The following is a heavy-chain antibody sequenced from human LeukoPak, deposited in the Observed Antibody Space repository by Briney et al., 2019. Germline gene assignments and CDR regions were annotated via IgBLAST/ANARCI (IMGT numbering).Heavy chain of an antibody. J-gene: IGHJ4*02. CDR3: AKGHTYGMI. CDR2: ISSSGDIM. CDR1: GFTFSNYY. V-gene: IGHV3-11*01. D-gene: IGHD5-18*01. Sequence: PGGSLRLSCAASGFTFSNYYMTWLRQTPGEGLEWVSYISSSGDIMDYADSVKGRFTISRDNAKASPYLQMNSLGADDTAIYYCAKGHTYGMIWGQGALVTVSS.